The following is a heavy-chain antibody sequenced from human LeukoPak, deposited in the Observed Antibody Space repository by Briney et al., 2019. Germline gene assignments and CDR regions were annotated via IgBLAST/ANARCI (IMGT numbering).Heavy chain of an antibody. CDR1: GFTFSSYE. Sequence: GGSLRLSCAASGFTFSSYEMNWVRQAPGKGLEWVSYISSSGSTIYYADSVEGRFTISRDNAKNSLYLQMNSLRAEDTAVYYCARIGGSEGTNRPGYGYQLLSSIYYYYYYYMDVWGKGTTVTISS. CDR2: ISSSGSTI. D-gene: IGHD2-2*01. J-gene: IGHJ6*03. CDR3: ARIGGSEGTNRPGYGYQLLSSIYYYYYYYMDV. V-gene: IGHV3-48*03.